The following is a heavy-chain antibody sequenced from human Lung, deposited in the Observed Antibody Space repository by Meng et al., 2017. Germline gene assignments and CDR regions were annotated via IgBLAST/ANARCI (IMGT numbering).Heavy chain of an antibody. D-gene: IGHD4-11*01. Sequence: VQLQEGGAGLCNPSETLSLTCVFPGWSFSDYYWGWIRQPPGKGLEWIGEINHNGRTNYNPSLDSQATISVDTSKNNLSLKLSSVTAADSAVYYCARGPTTMAHDFDYWGQGTLVTASS. CDR2: INHNGRT. CDR3: ARGPTTMAHDFDY. V-gene: IGHV4-34*01. CDR1: GWSFSDYY. J-gene: IGHJ4*02.